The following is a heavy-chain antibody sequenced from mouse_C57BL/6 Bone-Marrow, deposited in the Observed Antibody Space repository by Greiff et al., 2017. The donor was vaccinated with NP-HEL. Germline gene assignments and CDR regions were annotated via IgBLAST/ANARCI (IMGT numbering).Heavy chain of an antibody. Sequence: EAKLQESGPGLVKPSQSLSLTCSVTGYSITSGYYWNWIRQFPGNKLEWMGYISYDGSNNYNPSLKNRISITRDTSKNQFFLKLNSVTTEDTATYYCARDPYWGQGTTLTVSS. CDR3: ARDPY. J-gene: IGHJ2*01. V-gene: IGHV3-6*01. CDR1: GYSITSGYY. CDR2: ISYDGSN.